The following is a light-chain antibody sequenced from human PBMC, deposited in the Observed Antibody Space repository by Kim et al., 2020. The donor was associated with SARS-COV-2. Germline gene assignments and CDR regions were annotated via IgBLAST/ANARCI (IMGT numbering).Light chain of an antibody. CDR1: QSVGSN. J-gene: IGKJ2*01. CDR2: AAS. Sequence: SVSPEDRATRSCRASQSVGSNLAWWQQRPGQAPKLFMYAASTRASGFPARFSGSGSETEFALTISSLQSEDFVVYYCQQYNNWPYTFGQGTKLEI. CDR3: QQYNNWPYT. V-gene: IGKV3-15*01.